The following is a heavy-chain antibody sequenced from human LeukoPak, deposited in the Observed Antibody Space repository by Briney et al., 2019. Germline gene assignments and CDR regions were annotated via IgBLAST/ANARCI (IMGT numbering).Heavy chain of an antibody. V-gene: IGHV4-61*01. CDR3: TRGGGWLMDC. CDR1: GDSVASSGSYW. Sequence: SETLSLTCDVSGDSVASSGSYWSGWFRQPPGKGLEWIGYVHSSGSTKYNSSLGRRVTISMDTSRNQCALKRISVTAADAAGYFCTRGGGWLMDCWGRGTLVTVSS. D-gene: IGHD5-24*01. J-gene: IGHJ4*02. CDR2: VHSSGST.